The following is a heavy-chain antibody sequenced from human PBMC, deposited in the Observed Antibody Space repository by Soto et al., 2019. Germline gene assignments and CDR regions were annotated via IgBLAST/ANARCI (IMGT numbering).Heavy chain of an antibody. CDR2: IKSKTDGGTT. CDR1: GFTFSNAR. D-gene: IGHD3-10*01. Sequence: EVQLVESGGGLVKPGGSLRLSCAASGFTFSNARMNWVRQAPGKGLEWVGRIKSKTDGGTTDYAAPVKGRFTISRDDSKNTLYLQMNSLKTEDTAVYYCTTDQMVRGVPDYWGQGTLVTVSS. J-gene: IGHJ4*02. V-gene: IGHV3-15*07. CDR3: TTDQMVRGVPDY.